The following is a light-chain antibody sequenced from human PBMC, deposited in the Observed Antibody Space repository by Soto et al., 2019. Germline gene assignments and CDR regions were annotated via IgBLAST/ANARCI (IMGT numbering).Light chain of an antibody. CDR2: YDD. V-gene: IGLV1-36*01. CDR1: SSNIGNNA. CDR3: AAWDDSLIVVV. J-gene: IGLJ2*01. Sequence: QSVLTQPPSVSEAPRQRVTISCSGSSSNIGNNAVNWYQQLPGKAPKLLIYYDDLLPSGVSDRFSGSKSGTSASLAISGLQSGDEADYYCAAWDDSLIVVVFGGGTKLTVL.